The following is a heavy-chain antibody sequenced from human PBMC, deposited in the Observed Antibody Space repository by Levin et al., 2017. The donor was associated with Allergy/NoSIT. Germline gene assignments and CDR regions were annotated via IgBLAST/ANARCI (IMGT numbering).Heavy chain of an antibody. CDR1: GFTFSSYA. Sequence: GESLKISCAASGFTFSSYAMSWVRQAPGKGLEWVSAISGSGGSTYYADSVKGRFTISRDNSKNTLYLQMNSLRAEDTAVYYCATSPGTTAGDDAFDIWGQGTMVTVSS. J-gene: IGHJ3*02. V-gene: IGHV3-23*01. CDR2: ISGSGGST. CDR3: ATSPGTTAGDDAFDI. D-gene: IGHD1-1*01.